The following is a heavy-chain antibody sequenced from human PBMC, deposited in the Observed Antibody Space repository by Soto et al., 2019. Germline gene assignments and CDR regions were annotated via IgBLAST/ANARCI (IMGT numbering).Heavy chain of an antibody. V-gene: IGHV1-18*01. CDR2: ISAYDGNT. D-gene: IGHD6-13*01. CDR1: GYTFTSYG. Sequence: GASVKVSCKASGYTFTSYGISWVRQAPGQGLEWMGWISAYDGNTNYAQKLQGRVTMTTDTSTSTAYMELRSLRSDDTAVYYCARDTRAAGRRWFDPWGQGTLVTVSS. J-gene: IGHJ5*02. CDR3: ARDTRAAGRRWFDP.